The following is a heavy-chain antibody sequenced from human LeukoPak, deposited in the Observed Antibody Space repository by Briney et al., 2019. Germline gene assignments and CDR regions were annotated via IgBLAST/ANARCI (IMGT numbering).Heavy chain of an antibody. CDR3: ARSYYYGSGSYYSYYYYCMDV. D-gene: IGHD3-10*01. CDR1: GGTFSSYA. CDR2: IIPIFGTA. J-gene: IGHJ6*03. V-gene: IGHV1-69*06. Sequence: GASVKVSCKASGGTFSSYAISWVRQAPGQGLEWMGGIIPIFGTANYAQKFQGRVTITADKSTSTAYMELSSLRSEDTAVYYCARSYYYGSGSYYSYYYYCMDVWGKGTTVTVSS.